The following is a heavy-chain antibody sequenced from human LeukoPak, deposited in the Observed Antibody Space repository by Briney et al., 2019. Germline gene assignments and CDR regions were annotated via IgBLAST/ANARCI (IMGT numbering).Heavy chain of an antibody. CDR3: ARVVVVVPAAILVRDWFDP. J-gene: IGHJ5*02. CDR2: INHSGST. V-gene: IGHV4-34*01. D-gene: IGHD2-2*01. CDR1: GGSFSGYY. Sequence: SETLSLTCAVYGGSFSGYYWSCIRQPPGKGLEWIGEINHSGSTNYNPSLKSRVTISVDTSKNQFSLKLSSVTAADTAVYYCARVVVVVPAAILVRDWFDPWGQGTLVTVSS.